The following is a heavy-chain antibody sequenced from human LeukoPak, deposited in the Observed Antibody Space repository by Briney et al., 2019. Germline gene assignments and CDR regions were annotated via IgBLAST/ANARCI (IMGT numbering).Heavy chain of an antibody. V-gene: IGHV1-46*01. D-gene: IGHD1-26*01. J-gene: IGHJ6*03. CDR3: ARGPIGYYYYYMDV. CDR2: INPSGGST. Sequence: ASVKVSCKASGGTFGSYAISWVRQAPGQGLEWMGIINPSGGSTSYAQKFQGRVTMTRDMSTSTVYMELSSLRSEDTAVYYCARGPIGYYYYYMDVWGKGTTVTVSS. CDR1: GGTFGSYA.